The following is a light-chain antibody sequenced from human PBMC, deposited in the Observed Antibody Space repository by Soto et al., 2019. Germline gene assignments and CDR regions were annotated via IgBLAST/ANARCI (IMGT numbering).Light chain of an antibody. CDR2: VNS. J-gene: IGLJ2*01. V-gene: IGLV3-21*02. Sequence: SYELTQPPSVSVAPGQTARIPCGGNNIGSKSVHWYQQKPGQAPVLVVYVNSDRPSGIPERFSGSNSGNTATLTISRVEAGDEADFYCQVWDSRSVVFGGGTKLTVL. CDR1: NIGSKS. CDR3: QVWDSRSVV.